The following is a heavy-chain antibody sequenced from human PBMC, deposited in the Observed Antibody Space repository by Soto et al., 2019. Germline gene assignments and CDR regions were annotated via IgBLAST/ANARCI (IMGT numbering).Heavy chain of an antibody. D-gene: IGHD1-1*01. Sequence: SETLSLTCTLSGGSVRAPDWWNWVRQSPDKGLEWIAEVHISGHSNYNPSLRSRVSVSIDSSKNQFYLNLNAVTAADTAIYYCARVRQGCSANNCYFDPWGQGTQVTVSS. CDR1: GGSVRAPDW. J-gene: IGHJ5*01. CDR3: ARVRQGCSANNCYFDP. CDR2: VHISGHS. V-gene: IGHV4-4*02.